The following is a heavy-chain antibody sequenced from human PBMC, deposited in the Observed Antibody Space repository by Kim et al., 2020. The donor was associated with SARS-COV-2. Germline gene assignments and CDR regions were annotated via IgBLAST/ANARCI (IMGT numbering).Heavy chain of an antibody. J-gene: IGHJ6*02. CDR3: ARDWEPKYSSSDGMDV. Sequence: SVKGRFTISRDNAKNSLYLQMNSLRAEDTAVYYCARDWEPKYSSSDGMDVWGQGTTVTVSS. V-gene: IGHV3-11*06. D-gene: IGHD6-6*01.